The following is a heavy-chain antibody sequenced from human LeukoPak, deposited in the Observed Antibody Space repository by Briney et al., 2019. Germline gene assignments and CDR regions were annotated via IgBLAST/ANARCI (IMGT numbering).Heavy chain of an antibody. CDR2: INAGNGNT. V-gene: IGHV1-3*01. J-gene: IGHJ3*02. Sequence: ASVKVSCKASGYTFTSYAMHWVRQAPGQRLEWMGWINAGNGNTKYSQKFQGRVTITGDTSAITAYMELSSLRSEDTAVYYCARDPTQRESAFDIWGQGTMVTVSS. CDR3: ARDPTQRESAFDI. CDR1: GYTFTSYA.